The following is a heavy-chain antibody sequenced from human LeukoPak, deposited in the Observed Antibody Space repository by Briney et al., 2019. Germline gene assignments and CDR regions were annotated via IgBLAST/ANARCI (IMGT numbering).Heavy chain of an antibody. D-gene: IGHD3-3*01. Sequence: PGGSLRLSCAASGFSFSTYGMHWVRQAPGKGLEWVALIWYDGSNEYYADSVKGRFTISRDNSKNTLYLQMNSLRAEDTAVYYCAKSVVIIYGEQNWGQGTLVTVSS. CDR1: GFSFSTYG. CDR3: AKSVVIIYGEQN. CDR2: IWYDGSNE. J-gene: IGHJ4*02. V-gene: IGHV3-33*06.